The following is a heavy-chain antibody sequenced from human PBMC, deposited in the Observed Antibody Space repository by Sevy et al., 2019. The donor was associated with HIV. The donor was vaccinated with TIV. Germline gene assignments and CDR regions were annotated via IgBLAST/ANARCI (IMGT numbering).Heavy chain of an antibody. CDR3: ARTYYGSGSYYNGGFDY. V-gene: IGHV1-69*13. D-gene: IGHD3-10*01. CDR2: IIPIFGTA. CDR1: GGTFSSYA. Sequence: ASVKVSCKASGGTFSSYAISWVRQAPGQGLEWMGGIIPIFGTANYAQKFQGRVTITADESTSTAYMEPSSLRSEDTAVYYCARTYYGSGSYYNGGFDYWGQGTLVTVYS. J-gene: IGHJ4*02.